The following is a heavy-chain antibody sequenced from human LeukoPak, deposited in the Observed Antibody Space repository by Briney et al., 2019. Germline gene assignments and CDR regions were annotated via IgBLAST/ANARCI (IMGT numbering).Heavy chain of an antibody. D-gene: IGHD3-10*01. V-gene: IGHV3-30*03. CDR2: ISYDGSSK. Sequence: GRSLRLSCAASGFTFSSYGMHWVREAPGKGLEWVAVISYDGSSKYYADSVKGRFTISRDNSKNPLYLQMNSLRAEDTAVYYCTIRYLLWFERDVWGKGTTVTISS. CDR3: TIRYLLWFERDV. CDR1: GFTFSSYG. J-gene: IGHJ6*04.